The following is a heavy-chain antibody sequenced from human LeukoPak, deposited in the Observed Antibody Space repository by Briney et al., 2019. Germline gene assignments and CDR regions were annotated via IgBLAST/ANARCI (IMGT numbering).Heavy chain of an antibody. CDR2: ISGSGGST. CDR3: AKDLRYFDWLLILDAFDI. V-gene: IGHV3-23*01. J-gene: IGHJ3*02. Sequence: GGSLRLSCAASGFTFSSYAMSWVRQAPGKGLEWVSAISGSGGSTYYADSVKGRFTISRDNSKNTLYLQMNSLRAEDTAVYYCAKDLRYFDWLLILDAFDIWGQGTMVTVPS. CDR1: GFTFSSYA. D-gene: IGHD3-9*01.